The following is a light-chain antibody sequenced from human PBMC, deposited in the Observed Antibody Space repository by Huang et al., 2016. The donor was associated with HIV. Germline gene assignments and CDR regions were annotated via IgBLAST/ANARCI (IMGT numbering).Light chain of an antibody. Sequence: DIQMTQSPSSLSASVGDRVTITCQASQDISTYLNWYQQKPGKAPKVLIYAESNLETGVPSRFSGSGSGTSFTFTINSLQPEDIATYYCQQYDNLPITFGQGTRLEI. CDR1: QDISTY. CDR3: QQYDNLPIT. V-gene: IGKV1-33*01. J-gene: IGKJ5*01. CDR2: AES.